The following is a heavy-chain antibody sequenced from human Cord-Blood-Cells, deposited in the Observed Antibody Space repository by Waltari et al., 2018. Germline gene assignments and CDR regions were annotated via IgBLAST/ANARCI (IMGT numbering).Heavy chain of an antibody. D-gene: IGHD3-10*01. V-gene: IGHV4-34*01. J-gene: IGHJ5*02. CDR3: ARGGEDNWFDP. Sequence: QVQLPQWGAGLLKPSETLSLTCAVYGGSFVGSYWSWIRQPPGKGLEWFGEINHSGSTNYNPSLKSRVTISVDTSKNQFSLKLSSVTAADTAVYYCARGGEDNWFDPWGQGTLVTVSS. CDR2: INHSGST. CDR1: GGSFVGSY.